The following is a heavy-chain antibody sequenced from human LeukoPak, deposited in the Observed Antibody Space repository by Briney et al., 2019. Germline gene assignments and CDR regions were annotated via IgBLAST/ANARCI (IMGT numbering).Heavy chain of an antibody. CDR2: ISYDGSNK. Sequence: GGSLRLSCAASGFTFSSYAMHWVRQAPGKGLEWVAVISYDGSNKYYADSVKGRFTISRDNSKNTLYLQMNSLRAEDTAVYYCARDHLTTVTDDAFDIWGQGTMVTVSS. J-gene: IGHJ3*02. V-gene: IGHV3-30*04. CDR1: GFTFSSYA. D-gene: IGHD4-17*01. CDR3: ARDHLTTVTDDAFDI.